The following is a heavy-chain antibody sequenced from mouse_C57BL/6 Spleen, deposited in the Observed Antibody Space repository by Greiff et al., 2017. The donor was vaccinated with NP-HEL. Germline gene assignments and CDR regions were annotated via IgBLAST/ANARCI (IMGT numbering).Heavy chain of an antibody. Sequence: EVQLQESGGGLVKPGGSLKLSCAASGFTFSDYGMHWVRQAPEKGLEWVAYISSGSSTIYYADTVKGRFTISRDNAKNTLFLQMTSLRSEDTAMYYCARHYYGSSYEYYAMDYWGQGTSVTVSS. D-gene: IGHD1-1*01. V-gene: IGHV5-17*01. CDR2: ISSGSSTI. CDR1: GFTFSDYG. CDR3: ARHYYGSSYEYYAMDY. J-gene: IGHJ4*01.